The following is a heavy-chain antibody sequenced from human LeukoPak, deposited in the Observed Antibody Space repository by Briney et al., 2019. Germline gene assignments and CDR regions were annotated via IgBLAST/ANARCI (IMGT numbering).Heavy chain of an antibody. Sequence: ASVKVSCKASGYTFTSYGISWVRQAPGQGLEWMGWISAYNGNTNYAQKLQGRVTMTTDTSTSTAYMELRSLRSDDTAVYYCARVGVYDSSSYYYYMDVWGKGTTVTISS. CDR1: GYTFTSYG. V-gene: IGHV1-18*01. CDR3: ARVGVYDSSSYYYYMDV. D-gene: IGHD3-22*01. J-gene: IGHJ6*03. CDR2: ISAYNGNT.